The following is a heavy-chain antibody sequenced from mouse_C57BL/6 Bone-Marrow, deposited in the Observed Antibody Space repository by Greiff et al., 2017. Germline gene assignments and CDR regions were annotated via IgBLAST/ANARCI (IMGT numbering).Heavy chain of an antibody. CDR3: ARDAFFDY. CDR1: GYPFPSSW. V-gene: IGHV1-72*01. J-gene: IGHJ2*01. CDR2: IDPNSGGT. Sequence: QVQLQQPGPELVKPGASVKLSCKLSGYPFPSSWLHWVKQRPGRGLGWIGRIDPNSGGTKYNEKFKSKATLTVDKPSSTAYMQLSSLTSEDSAVYYCARDAFFDYWGQGTTLTVSS.